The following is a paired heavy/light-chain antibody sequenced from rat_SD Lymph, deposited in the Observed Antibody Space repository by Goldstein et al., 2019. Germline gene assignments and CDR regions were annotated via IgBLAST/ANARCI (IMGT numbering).Heavy chain of an antibody. CDR1: GFTFSNYG. V-gene: IGHV5-34*01. J-gene: IGHJ2*01. Sequence: EVQLVESGGGLVQPGRSLKLSCLASGFTFSNYGMNWIRQAPGKGLEWVASISSSSSYIYYADTVKGRFTISRDNAKNTLYLQMTSLRSEDTALYYCARGGYWGQGVMVTVSS. CDR3: ARGGY. CDR2: ISSSSSYI.
Light chain of an antibody. CDR3: LQSIQYPYT. V-gene: IGKV14S15*01. J-gene: IGKJ2-3*01. Sequence: DIQMTQSPSSMSASLGDRVTITCRASQDIGNYLSWFQQKPGKSPRRMIYGATNLAAGVPSRFSGSRSGSDYSLTISSLESEDMAIYYCLQSIQYPYTFGAGTKLELK. CDR1: QDIGNY. CDR2: GAT.